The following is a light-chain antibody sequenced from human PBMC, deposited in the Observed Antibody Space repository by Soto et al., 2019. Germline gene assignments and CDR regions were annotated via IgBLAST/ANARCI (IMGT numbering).Light chain of an antibody. CDR2: DVT. Sequence: QSALTQPASVSGSPGQSITISCNGTSSDVGGYNYVSWYQQHPGEAPKLMIYDVTNRPSGVSNRFSGSKSGNTASLTISGLQAEDEADYYCSSSTSSTTRVVFGGGTKLTVL. CDR1: SSDVGGYNY. J-gene: IGLJ2*01. V-gene: IGLV2-14*03. CDR3: SSSTSSTTRVV.